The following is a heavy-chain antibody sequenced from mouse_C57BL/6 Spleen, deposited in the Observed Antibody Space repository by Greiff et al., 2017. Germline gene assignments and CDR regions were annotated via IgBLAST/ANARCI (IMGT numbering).Heavy chain of an antibody. CDR2: ISYDGSN. CDR3: ARKRGFGDADY. J-gene: IGHJ2*01. CDR1: GYSITSGYY. V-gene: IGHV3-6*01. Sequence: EVKLQESGPGLVKPSQSLSLTCSVTGYSITSGYYWNWIRQFPGNKLEWMGYISYDGSNNYNPSLKKRISITRDTSKNQFFLKLNSVTTEDTATYYCARKRGFGDADYWGQGTTLTVSS.